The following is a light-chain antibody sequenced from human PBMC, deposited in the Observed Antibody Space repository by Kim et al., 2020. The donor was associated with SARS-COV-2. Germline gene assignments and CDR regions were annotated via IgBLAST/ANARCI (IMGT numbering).Light chain of an antibody. CDR2: GAS. V-gene: IGKV3-20*01. CDR3: QQYATSGRT. J-gene: IGKJ1*01. CDR1: QSINNN. Sequence: LAPGERATLSCRASQSINNNLAWYQQIPGQAPRLLLYGASYRATGIADRFSGSGSGTDFTLTISRLEPEDFAVYYCQQYATSGRTFGQGTKVDIK.